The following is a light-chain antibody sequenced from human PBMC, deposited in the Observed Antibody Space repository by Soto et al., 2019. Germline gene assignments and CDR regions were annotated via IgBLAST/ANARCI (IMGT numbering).Light chain of an antibody. Sequence: EIVLTQSPGTLSLSPGARATLSCRASQSIANNYLTWYQQKPGQAPRLLIYGASNRATGIPDRFSGSGSGTDFTLTITRLEPEDFAVYYCQQYGTSLRGTFGQGTKVDIK. J-gene: IGKJ1*01. CDR2: GAS. CDR1: QSIANNY. V-gene: IGKV3-20*01. CDR3: QQYGTSLRGT.